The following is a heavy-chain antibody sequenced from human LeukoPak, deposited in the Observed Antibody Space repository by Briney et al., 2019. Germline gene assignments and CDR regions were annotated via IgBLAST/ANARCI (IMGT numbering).Heavy chain of an antibody. D-gene: IGHD6-19*01. CDR3: AKVIAVAGVFDY. CDR2: ISGSGGST. Sequence: GGSLRLSCAASGFTFSSYAMSWVRQAPGGGLEWVSTISGSGGSTYYADSVKGRFTISRDNSKNTLYLQMNSLRAEDTAVYYCAKVIAVAGVFDYWGQGTLVTVSS. V-gene: IGHV3-23*01. CDR1: GFTFSSYA. J-gene: IGHJ4*02.